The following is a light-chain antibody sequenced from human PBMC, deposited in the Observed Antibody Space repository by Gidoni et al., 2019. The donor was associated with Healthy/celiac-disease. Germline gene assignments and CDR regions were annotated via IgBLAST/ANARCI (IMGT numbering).Light chain of an antibody. CDR3: AAWDDSLNGVV. CDR1: SSNIGSNT. V-gene: IGLV1-44*01. Sequence: QRVTISCSGSSSNIGSNTVNWYQQLPGPAPKLLIYSNNQRPSGVPDRFSGSKSGTSASLAISGLQSEDEADYYCAAWDDSLNGVVFGGGTKLTVL. CDR2: SNN. J-gene: IGLJ2*01.